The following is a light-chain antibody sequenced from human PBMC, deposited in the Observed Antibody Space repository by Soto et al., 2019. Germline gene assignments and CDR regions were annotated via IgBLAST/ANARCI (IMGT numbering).Light chain of an antibody. CDR3: QQRSNWPLLT. V-gene: IGKV3-11*01. J-gene: IGKJ4*01. Sequence: EVVMTQSPATLSVSPGERATLSCRASQSVRSYLAWYRQKPGQAPRLLIYDASNRATGIPARFSGSGSGTDFTLTISSLEPEDFAVYYCQQRSNWPLLTLGGGTKVDI. CDR2: DAS. CDR1: QSVRSY.